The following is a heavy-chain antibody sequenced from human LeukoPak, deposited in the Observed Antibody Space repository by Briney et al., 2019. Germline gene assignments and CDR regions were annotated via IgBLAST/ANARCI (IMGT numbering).Heavy chain of an antibody. CDR2: INHSGST. CDR1: GGSFSGYC. J-gene: IGHJ4*02. D-gene: IGHD3-3*01. CDR3: ARGRYVSITIFGVPTRGKFDY. Sequence: SETLSLTCAVYGGSFSGYCWSWIRQPPGKGLEWIGEINHSGSTNYNPSLKSRVTISVDTSKNQFSLKLSSVTAADTAVYYCARGRYVSITIFGVPTRGKFDYWGQGSLVTVSS. V-gene: IGHV4-34*01.